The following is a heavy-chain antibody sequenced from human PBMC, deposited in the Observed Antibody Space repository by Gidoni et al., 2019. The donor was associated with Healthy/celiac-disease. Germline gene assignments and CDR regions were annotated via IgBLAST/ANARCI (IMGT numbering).Heavy chain of an antibody. D-gene: IGHD5-18*01. J-gene: IGHJ4*02. V-gene: IGHV3-7*03. CDR3: ARVSGYSYGYDFDY. Sequence: EVQLVESGGGLVQPGGSLRLSCAASGFTFSSYWMSWVRQAPGKGLEWVANIKQDGSEKYYVDSVKGRFTISRDNAKNSLYLQMNSLRAEDTAVYYCARVSGYSYGYDFDYWGQGTLVTVSS. CDR2: IKQDGSEK. CDR1: GFTFSSYW.